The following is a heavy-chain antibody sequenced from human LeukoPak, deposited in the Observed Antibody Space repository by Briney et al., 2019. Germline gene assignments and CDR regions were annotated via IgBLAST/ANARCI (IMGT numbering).Heavy chain of an antibody. J-gene: IGHJ3*02. CDR2: ISAYNGNT. CDR3: ARDLAAQCSSTSCYRDAFDI. D-gene: IGHD2-2*01. CDR1: GYTFTSYG. Sequence: ASVKVSCKASGYTFTSYGISGVRQAPGQGLEWMGWISAYNGNTNYAQKLQGRVTMTTDTSTSTAYMELRSLRSDDTAVYYCARDLAAQCSSTSCYRDAFDIWGQGTMVTVSS. V-gene: IGHV1-18*01.